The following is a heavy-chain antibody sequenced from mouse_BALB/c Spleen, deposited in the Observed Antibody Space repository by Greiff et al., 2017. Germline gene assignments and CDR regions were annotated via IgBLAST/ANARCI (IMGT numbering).Heavy chain of an antibody. CDR1: GYTFTSYW. J-gene: IGHJ1*01. CDR3: ARRGYGPNWYFDV. D-gene: IGHD1-2*01. Sequence: VQLQQSGAELAKPGASVTMSCKASGYTFTSYWMHWVKQRPGQGLEWIGYINPSTGYTEYNQKFKDKATLTADKSSSTAYMQLSSLTSEDSAVYYCARRGYGPNWYFDVWGAGTTVTVSS. V-gene: IGHV1-7*01. CDR2: INPSTGYT.